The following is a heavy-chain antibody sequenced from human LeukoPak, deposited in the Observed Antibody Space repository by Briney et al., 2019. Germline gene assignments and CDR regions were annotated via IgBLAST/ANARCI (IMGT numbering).Heavy chain of an antibody. Sequence: GGSLRLSCSMSGFTLSHYAMSWVRQAPGKGLEWVSAIGGGGGSTDYTDSVKGRFTISRDNSKNTLYLQMNSLGAEDTAVYYCAKGHRYCTSGNCNSAVDYWGQGTLVTVSS. CDR2: IGGGGGST. V-gene: IGHV3-23*01. J-gene: IGHJ4*02. D-gene: IGHD2-15*01. CDR1: GFTLSHYA. CDR3: AKGHRYCTSGNCNSAVDY.